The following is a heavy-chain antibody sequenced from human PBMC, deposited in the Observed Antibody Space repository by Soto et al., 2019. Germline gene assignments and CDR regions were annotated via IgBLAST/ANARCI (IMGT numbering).Heavy chain of an antibody. V-gene: IGHV4-59*08. Sequence: SETLSLTWTVAGGSSKNYYWTWIRQPPGMGLEWIGYVYYTGTTSYNPSLKSRVTISIDGSKNQISLKLSSVTAGDTAFYYCARLGGYYHSLDTWGQGTLVTVSS. CDR1: GGSSKNYY. D-gene: IGHD3-22*01. CDR3: ARLGGYYHSLDT. CDR2: VYYTGTT. J-gene: IGHJ5*02.